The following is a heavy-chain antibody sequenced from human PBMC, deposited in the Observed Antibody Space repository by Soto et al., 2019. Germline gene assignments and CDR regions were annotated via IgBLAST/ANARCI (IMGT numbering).Heavy chain of an antibody. D-gene: IGHD6-25*01. J-gene: IGHJ6*02. CDR1: GFTFSSYG. CDR2: IWYDGSNK. CDR3: ARETPWGAAAARTYYYYGMDV. Sequence: GGSLRLSCAASGFTFSSYGMHWVRQAPGKGLEWVAVIWYDGSNKYYADSVKGRFTISRDNSKNTLYLQMNSLRAEDTAVDYWARETPWGAAAARTYYYYGMDVWGQGTTVTVSS. V-gene: IGHV3-33*01.